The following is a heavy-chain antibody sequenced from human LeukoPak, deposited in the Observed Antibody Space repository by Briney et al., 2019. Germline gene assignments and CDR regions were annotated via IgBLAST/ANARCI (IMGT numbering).Heavy chain of an antibody. Sequence: PSETLSHTCAVYGGSLSGYYWSWIRQPPGKGLEWIGEINHSGSTNYNPSLKSRVTISVDTSKNQFSLKLSSVTAADTAVYYCARTRAGTTALDYWGQGTLVTVSS. V-gene: IGHV4-34*01. D-gene: IGHD1-7*01. CDR3: ARTRAGTTALDY. CDR1: GGSLSGYY. CDR2: INHSGST. J-gene: IGHJ4*02.